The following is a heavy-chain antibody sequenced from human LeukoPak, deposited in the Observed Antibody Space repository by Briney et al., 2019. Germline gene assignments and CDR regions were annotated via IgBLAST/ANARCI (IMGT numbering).Heavy chain of an antibody. CDR2: IYYSGST. V-gene: IGHV4-59*01. CDR1: GGSISSYY. J-gene: IGHJ4*02. Sequence: SETLSLTCTVSGGSISSYYWSWIRQPPGKGLEWIGYIYYSGSTNYNPSLKSRVTISVDTSKNQFSLKLSSVTAADTAVYYCARMVVGTAMVFDYWDQGTLVTVSS. CDR3: ARMVVGTAMVFDY. D-gene: IGHD5-18*01.